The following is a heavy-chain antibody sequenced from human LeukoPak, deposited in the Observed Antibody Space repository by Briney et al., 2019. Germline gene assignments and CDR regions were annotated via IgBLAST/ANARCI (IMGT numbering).Heavy chain of an antibody. V-gene: IGHV4-4*07. CDR1: SGSIRSDY. J-gene: IGHJ4*02. CDR2: IYVSGST. D-gene: IGHD3-16*01. Sequence: SETLPLTCTVSSGSIRSDYWSWIRQPAGKGLEWIGRIYVSGSTNYNPSLKSRVTMSIDTSKKQSSLKLTSVTAADTAVYYCATGGYWGQGTLVTVSS. CDR3: ATGGY.